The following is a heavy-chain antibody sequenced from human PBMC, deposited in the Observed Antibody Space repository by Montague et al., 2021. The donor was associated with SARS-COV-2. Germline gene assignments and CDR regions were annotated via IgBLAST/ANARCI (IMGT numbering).Heavy chain of an antibody. V-gene: IGHV3-48*03. CDR1: GFPFSSYE. CDR2: ISSSGSNI. CDR3: ARRTYYDGY. J-gene: IGHJ4*02. Sequence: FRRLSCAASGFPFSSYEMNWVRQAPGKGLEWVSYISSSGSNIHYADSVKGRFSIYRDNAKNSLYLQMNSLRAEDTAVYYCARRTYYDGYWGQGTLVTVSS. D-gene: IGHD3-22*01.